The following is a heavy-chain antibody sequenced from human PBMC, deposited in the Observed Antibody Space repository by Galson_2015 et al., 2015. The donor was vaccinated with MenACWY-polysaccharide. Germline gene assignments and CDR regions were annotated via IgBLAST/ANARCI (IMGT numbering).Heavy chain of an antibody. CDR2: IQYDGSKI. CDR3: AREGSRIVFHAFDT. J-gene: IGHJ3*02. CDR1: GSRFSNSG. V-gene: IGHV3-33*01. D-gene: IGHD6-13*01. Sequence: SLRLSCAASGSRFSNSGMHWVRQAPGKGLEWVAVIQYDGSKILYADSVKGRFTISRDNSKNTVFLEMNSLGAEDTAAYYCAREGSRIVFHAFDTWGQGTMVTVSS.